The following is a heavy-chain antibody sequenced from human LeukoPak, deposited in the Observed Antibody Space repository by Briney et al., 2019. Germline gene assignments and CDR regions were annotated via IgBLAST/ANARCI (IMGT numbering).Heavy chain of an antibody. CDR3: ARDGRIAAAGTGFDY. CDR2: IYYSGST. Sequence: SETLSLTCTVSGGSISSYYWSWIRQPPGKGLEWIGYIYYSGSTNYNPSLKSRVTISVDTSKNQFSLKLSSVTAADTAVYYCARDGRIAAAGTGFDYWGQGTLVTVSS. V-gene: IGHV4-59*01. CDR1: GGSISSYY. J-gene: IGHJ4*02. D-gene: IGHD6-13*01.